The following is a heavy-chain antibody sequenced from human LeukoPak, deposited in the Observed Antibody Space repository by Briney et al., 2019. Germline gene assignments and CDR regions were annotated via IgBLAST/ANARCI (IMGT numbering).Heavy chain of an antibody. CDR2: INPNSGGT. CDR3: ATSDEYSSSSQFFYYYYGMDV. D-gene: IGHD6-6*01. Sequence: GASVKVSCKASGYTFTGYYMHWVRQAPGQGLEWMGRINPNSGGTNYAQKFQGRVTMTRDTSISTAYMELSRLRSDDTAVYYCATSDEYSSSSQFFYYYYGMDVWGQGTTVTVSS. V-gene: IGHV1-2*06. J-gene: IGHJ6*02. CDR1: GYTFTGYY.